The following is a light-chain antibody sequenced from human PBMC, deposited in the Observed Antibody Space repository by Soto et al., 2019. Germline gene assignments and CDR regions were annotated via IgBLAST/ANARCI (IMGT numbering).Light chain of an antibody. Sequence: QSVLTQPASVSGSPXXSITLSCTGTSSDIGGYDYVSWYQRHPGKAPKLIIYDVNNRPSGVSNRFSGSKSGNTASLTISGLQAEDEADYYCTSYASGSSHVVFGGGTKLTVL. CDR3: TSYASGSSHVV. CDR1: SSDIGGYDY. CDR2: DVN. V-gene: IGLV2-14*01. J-gene: IGLJ2*01.